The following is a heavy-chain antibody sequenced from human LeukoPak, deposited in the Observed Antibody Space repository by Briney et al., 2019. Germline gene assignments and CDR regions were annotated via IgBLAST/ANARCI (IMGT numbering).Heavy chain of an antibody. V-gene: IGHV3-33*01. CDR2: IWYDGSNK. CDR3: ASLIWSGYYNWFDP. CDR1: GFTFNSYG. Sequence: PGGSLRLSCAASGFTFNSYGMHWVRQAPGKGLEWVAVIWYDGSNKYYADSVKGRFTISRDNSKNTLYLQMNSLRAEDTAVYYCASLIWSGYYNWFDPWGQGTLVTVSS. J-gene: IGHJ5*02. D-gene: IGHD3-3*01.